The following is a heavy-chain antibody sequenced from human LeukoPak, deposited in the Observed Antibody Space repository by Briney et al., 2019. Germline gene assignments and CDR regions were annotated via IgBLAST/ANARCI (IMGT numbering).Heavy chain of an antibody. Sequence: PGGSLRLSCAASGFTFSTYWMHWVRQTPGKGLVWVSRISSDGRNTYYADSVKGRFTISRDNAKNTLYLRMNSLRAEDTGVYYCARGARDGSGNYLFDFWGQGTLVTVSS. J-gene: IGHJ4*02. CDR1: GFTFSTYW. CDR3: ARGARDGSGNYLFDF. CDR2: ISSDGRNT. D-gene: IGHD3-10*01. V-gene: IGHV3-74*01.